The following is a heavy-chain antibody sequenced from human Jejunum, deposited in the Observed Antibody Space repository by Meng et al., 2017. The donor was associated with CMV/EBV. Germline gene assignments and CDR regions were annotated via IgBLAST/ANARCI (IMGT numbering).Heavy chain of an antibody. V-gene: IGHV1-2*02. D-gene: IGHD4-11*01. CDR1: EYRFTDNY. Sequence: KASEYRFTDNYIHWVRLAPGQGLEWMGWIKPNRGGTEYAQKFQGRVSMTRDTSLATAYMELSSLGSDDTAVYYCARGGMWNDYIFDHWGQGTLVTVSS. CDR3: ARGGMWNDYIFDH. CDR2: IKPNRGGT. J-gene: IGHJ4*02.